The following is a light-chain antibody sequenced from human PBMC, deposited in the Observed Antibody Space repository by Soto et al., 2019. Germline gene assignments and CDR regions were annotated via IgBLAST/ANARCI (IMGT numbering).Light chain of an antibody. CDR3: QQRQKWPPLT. J-gene: IGKJ4*01. V-gene: IGKV3-11*01. Sequence: EVVLTQSPATLSVSPGESATLSCRASQSVDIYLAWYQQKPGQAPRLIIYDATNRATGIPARFSGSGSGTDFSLPISSLQPEDFAVYYCQQRQKWPPLTFGGGTKVEIK. CDR2: DAT. CDR1: QSVDIY.